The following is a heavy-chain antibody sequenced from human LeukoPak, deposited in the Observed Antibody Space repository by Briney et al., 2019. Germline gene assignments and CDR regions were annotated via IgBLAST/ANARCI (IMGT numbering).Heavy chain of an antibody. J-gene: IGHJ4*02. CDR2: IRYDGSNK. Sequence: GVSVRLSCAACGFTYSIYRMHCAPQAPGRGRVGVALIRYDGSNKYYADSVKGRFTISRDNSKNTLYLQMNSLRAEDTAVYYCAKDPSFRPGYFDYWGQGTRITVSS. CDR1: GFTYSIYR. CDR3: AKDPSFRPGYFDY. V-gene: IGHV3-30*02.